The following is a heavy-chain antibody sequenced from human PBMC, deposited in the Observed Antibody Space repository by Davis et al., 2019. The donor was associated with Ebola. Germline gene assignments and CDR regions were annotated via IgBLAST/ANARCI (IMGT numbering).Heavy chain of an antibody. CDR2: INQSGNT. V-gene: IGHV4-34*01. Sequence: MPSETLSLTCAVYGGSFSGYYWSWIRQPPGKGLEWIGEINQSGNTNYNPSLKSRVTISIDTSKNQFSLRLSSVTAADTAVYYCARCPCSNGVCYPDDNWGQGTPVTVSS. D-gene: IGHD2-8*01. CDR1: GGSFSGYY. J-gene: IGHJ4*02. CDR3: ARCPCSNGVCYPDDN.